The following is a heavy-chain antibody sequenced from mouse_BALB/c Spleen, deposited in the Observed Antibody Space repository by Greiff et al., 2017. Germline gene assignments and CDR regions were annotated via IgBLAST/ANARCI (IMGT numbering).Heavy chain of an antibody. Sequence: EVHLVESGGGLVKPGGSLKLSCAASGFTFSSYAMSWVRQTPEKRLEWVASISSGGSTYYPDSVKGRFTISRDKARNILYLQMSSLRSEDTAMYYCARDPYGNYDYWGQGTTLTVSS. CDR3: ARDPYGNYDY. J-gene: IGHJ2*01. CDR1: GFTFSSYA. CDR2: ISSGGST. V-gene: IGHV5-6-5*01. D-gene: IGHD2-1*01.